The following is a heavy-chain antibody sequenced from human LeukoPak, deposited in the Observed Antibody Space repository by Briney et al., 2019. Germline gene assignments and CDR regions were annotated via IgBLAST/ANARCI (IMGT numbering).Heavy chain of an antibody. V-gene: IGHV3-21*01. Sequence: PGGSLRLSCAASGFTFSSYSMNWVRQAPGRGLEWVSSITSTSSYIYYADSLKGRFTISRDNAKDSLYLHMNSLRAEDTAVYYCARDEAARPGWFDSWGPGTLVTVSS. CDR3: ARDEAARPGWFDS. D-gene: IGHD6-6*01. J-gene: IGHJ5*01. CDR1: GFTFSSYS. CDR2: ITSTSSYI.